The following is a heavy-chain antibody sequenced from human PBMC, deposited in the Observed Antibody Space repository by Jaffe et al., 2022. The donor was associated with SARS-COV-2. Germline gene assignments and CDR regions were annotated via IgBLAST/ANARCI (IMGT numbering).Heavy chain of an antibody. Sequence: QVQLVQSGAEVKKPGASVKVSCKASGYTFTSYDINWVRQATGQGLEWMGWMNPNSGNTGYAQKFQGRVTMTRNTSISTAYMELSSLRSEDTAVYYCARDRRYMVRGVYYYYYMDVWGKGTTVTVSS. D-gene: IGHD3-10*01. CDR2: MNPNSGNT. CDR3: ARDRRYMVRGVYYYYYMDV. V-gene: IGHV1-8*01. CDR1: GYTFTSYD. J-gene: IGHJ6*03.